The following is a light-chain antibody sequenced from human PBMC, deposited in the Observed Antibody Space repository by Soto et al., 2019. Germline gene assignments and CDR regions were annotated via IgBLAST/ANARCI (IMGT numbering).Light chain of an antibody. V-gene: IGLV1-44*01. CDR3: AAWDDSLNGWV. J-gene: IGLJ3*02. CDR1: SSNIGSNT. CDR2: SNN. Sequence: QPVLTQPPSASGTPGQRVTSSCSGSSSNIGSNTVNWYQHLPGTAPKLLIYSNNQRHSGVPDRFSGSKSGTSASLAISGLQSEDEADYYCAAWDDSLNGWVFGGGTKLTVL.